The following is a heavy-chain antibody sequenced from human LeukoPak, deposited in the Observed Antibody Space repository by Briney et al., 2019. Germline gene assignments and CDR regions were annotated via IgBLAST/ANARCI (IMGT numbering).Heavy chain of an antibody. V-gene: IGHV3-74*01. D-gene: IGHD4-17*01. CDR1: GFTFSSYW. CDR2: INSDGSST. CDR3: ARHDDYGDYEPIDY. J-gene: IGHJ4*02. Sequence: GGSLGLSCAASGFTFSSYWVHWVRQAPGKGLVWVSRINSDGSSTSYADSVKGRFTISRDNAKNTLYLQMNSLRAEDTAVYYCARHDDYGDYEPIDYWGQGTLVTVSS.